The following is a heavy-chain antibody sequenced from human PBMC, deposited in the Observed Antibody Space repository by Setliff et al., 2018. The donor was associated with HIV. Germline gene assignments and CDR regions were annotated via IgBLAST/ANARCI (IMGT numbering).Heavy chain of an antibody. D-gene: IGHD4-17*01. CDR3: ARSPRLRGGHNWFDP. V-gene: IGHV4-31*03. CDR1: GGSISSGGYY. J-gene: IGHJ5*02. Sequence: SETLSLTCTVSGGSISSGGYYWSWIRQHPGKGLEWIGYIYYSGSTNYNPSLKSRVTMSVETSKHQFSLKLTSVTAADTAVYYCARSPRLRGGHNWFDPWGQGTLVTVSS. CDR2: IYYSGST.